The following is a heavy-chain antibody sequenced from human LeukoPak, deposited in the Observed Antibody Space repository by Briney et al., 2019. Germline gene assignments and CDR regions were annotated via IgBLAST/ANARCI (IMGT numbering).Heavy chain of an antibody. V-gene: IGHV4-39*07. D-gene: IGHD1-7*01. CDR3: ARDLREGWNYSWFDP. CDR1: GGSISSSSYY. J-gene: IGHJ5*02. Sequence: PSETLSLTFTVSGGSISSSSYYWGWIRQPPGKGLEWIGSIYYSGSTYYNPSLKSRVTISVDTSKNQFSLKLSSVTAADTAVYYCARDLREGWNYSWFDPWGQGTLVTVSS. CDR2: IYYSGST.